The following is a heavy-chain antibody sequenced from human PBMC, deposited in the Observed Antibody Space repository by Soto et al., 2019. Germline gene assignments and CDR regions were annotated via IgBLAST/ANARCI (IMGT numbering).Heavy chain of an antibody. V-gene: IGHV1-46*03. CDR3: ARDPVKYSSGLQGTYNWFDP. J-gene: IGHJ5*02. CDR1: GYTFTSYY. CDR2: INPSGGST. Sequence: QVQLVQSGAEVKKPGASVKVSCKASGYTFTSYYMHWVRQAPGQGLEWMGIINPSGGSTSYAQKFQGRVTMTRDTSTSTVYMELSSLRSEDTAVYYCARDPVKYSSGLQGTYNWFDPWGQGTLVTVSS. D-gene: IGHD6-19*01.